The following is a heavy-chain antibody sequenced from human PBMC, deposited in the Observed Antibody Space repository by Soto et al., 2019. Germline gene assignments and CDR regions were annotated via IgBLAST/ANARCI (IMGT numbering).Heavy chain of an antibody. CDR1: GGSISSYY. D-gene: IGHD4-17*01. CDR2: MYYTGST. CDR3: ARSFYGDYIDS. Sequence: PSETLSLTCTVSGGSISSYYWSWIRQPPGKGLEWIGYMYYTGSTNYNPSLKGRVTFSLDTSRNHFSLNLTSVTAADTAVYYCARSFYGDYIDSWGQGTLVTVSS. J-gene: IGHJ4*02. V-gene: IGHV4-59*01.